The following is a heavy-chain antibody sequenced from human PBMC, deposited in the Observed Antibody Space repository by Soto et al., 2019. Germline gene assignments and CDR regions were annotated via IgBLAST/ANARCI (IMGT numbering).Heavy chain of an antibody. D-gene: IGHD6-13*01. J-gene: IGHJ6*02. Sequence: GGSLRLSCAASGFTFSSYSMNWVRQAPGKGLEWVSSISSSSSYIYYADSVKGRFTISRDNAKNSLYLQMNSLRAEDTAVYYCARDLRADGEAAAGTRIGVVYHYYGMDVWGQGTTVTVSS. V-gene: IGHV3-21*01. CDR1: GFTFSSYS. CDR3: ARDLRADGEAAAGTRIGVVYHYYGMDV. CDR2: ISSSSSYI.